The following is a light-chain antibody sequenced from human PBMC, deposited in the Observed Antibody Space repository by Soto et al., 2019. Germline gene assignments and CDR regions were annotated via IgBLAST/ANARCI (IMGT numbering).Light chain of an antibody. CDR3: ATWDDSLDVHV. CDR1: TSSIGRNY. Sequence: QSVLTQPPSASGTPGQRVTISCSGGTSSIGRNYVYWYQQLPGTAPKLVIYRNNQRPSGVPDRFSGSKSGTSASLAIRGLRSEDEADYYCATWDDSLDVHVFGTGTKVTV. CDR2: RNN. V-gene: IGLV1-47*01. J-gene: IGLJ1*01.